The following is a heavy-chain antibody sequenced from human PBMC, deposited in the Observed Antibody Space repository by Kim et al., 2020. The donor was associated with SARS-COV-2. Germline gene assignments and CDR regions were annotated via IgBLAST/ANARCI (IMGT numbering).Heavy chain of an antibody. V-gene: IGHV3-21*01. CDR2: ISSSSSYI. J-gene: IGHJ2*01. CDR1: GFTFSSYS. CDR3: ARDRSDSSYWYFDL. D-gene: IGHD6-19*01. Sequence: GGSLRLSCAASGFTFSSYSMNWVRQAPGKGLEWVSSISSSSSYIYYADSVKGRFTISRDNAKNSLYLQMNSLRAEDTAVYYCARDRSDSSYWYFDLWGRGTLVTVSS.